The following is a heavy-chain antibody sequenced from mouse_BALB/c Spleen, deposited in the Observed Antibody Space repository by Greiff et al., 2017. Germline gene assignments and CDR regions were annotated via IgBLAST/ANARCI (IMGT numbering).Heavy chain of an antibody. Sequence: VQLKESGAELVKPGASVKLSCTASGFNIKDTYMHWVKQRPEQGLEWIGRIDPANGNTKYDPKFQGKATITADTSSNTAYLQLSSLTSEDTAVYYCARCYDSLYFDVWGAGTTVTVSS. CDR1: GFNIKDTY. D-gene: IGHD2-4*01. CDR3: ARCYDSLYFDV. CDR2: IDPANGNT. J-gene: IGHJ1*01. V-gene: IGHV14-3*02.